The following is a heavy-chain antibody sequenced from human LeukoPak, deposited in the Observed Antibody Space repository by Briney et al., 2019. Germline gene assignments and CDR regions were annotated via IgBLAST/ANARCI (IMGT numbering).Heavy chain of an antibody. J-gene: IGHJ4*02. CDR2: ISAYKGNT. Sequence: ASVKVSCKASGGVFTTYAISWVRQAPGQGLEWMGWISAYKGNTNYAQKFQGRVTMTEDTSTDTAYMELSSLRSEDTAVYYCATGPRTTVTTIDYWGQGTLVTVSS. CDR1: GGVFTTYA. CDR3: ATGPRTTVTTIDY. V-gene: IGHV1-18*01. D-gene: IGHD4-17*01.